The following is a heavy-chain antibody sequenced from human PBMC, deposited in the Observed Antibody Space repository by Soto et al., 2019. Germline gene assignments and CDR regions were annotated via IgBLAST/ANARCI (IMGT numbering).Heavy chain of an antibody. Sequence: GGSLRLSCAASERTFSRAGMSWVRQAPGKGLEWVGRIKSKTEGGTTDYAAPVKGRFIISRDDSKNTLYLQMNSLKTEDTAMYYCTTYGVAFGSERLGFWGQGAMVTVSS. CDR3: TTYGVAFGSERLGF. CDR2: IKSKTEGGTT. D-gene: IGHD3-10*01. CDR1: ERTFSRAG. V-gene: IGHV3-15*01. J-gene: IGHJ3*01.